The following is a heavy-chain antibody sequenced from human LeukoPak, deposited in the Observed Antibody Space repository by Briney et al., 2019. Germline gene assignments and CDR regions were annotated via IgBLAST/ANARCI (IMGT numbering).Heavy chain of an antibody. CDR3: ARGRGGYSSGFDY. V-gene: IGHV1-46*01. J-gene: IGHJ4*02. D-gene: IGHD6-19*01. CDR1: GGTFSSYA. Sequence: ASVTVSFTASGGTFSSYAISWVRQAPGQGLEWMGIINPSGGSTSYAQKFQGRVTMTRDMSTSTVYMELSSLRSEDTAVYYCARGRGGYSSGFDYWGQGTLVTVSS. CDR2: INPSGGST.